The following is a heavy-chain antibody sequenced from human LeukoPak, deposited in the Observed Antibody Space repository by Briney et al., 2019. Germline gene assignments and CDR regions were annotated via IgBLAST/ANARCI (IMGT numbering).Heavy chain of an antibody. J-gene: IGHJ4*02. CDR1: GFTFSTSG. V-gene: IGHV3-30*02. CDR3: ASDGRRSGSYSNYFDY. CDR2: IRYDGGNT. Sequence: GGSLRLSCAASGFTFSTSGMHWVRPAPGKGLEWVAFIRYDGGNTYYADSVKGRFTISRDNSKNTVSLQMNSLRGEDAALYYCASDGRRSGSYSNYFDYWGQGTLVTVSS. D-gene: IGHD3-10*01.